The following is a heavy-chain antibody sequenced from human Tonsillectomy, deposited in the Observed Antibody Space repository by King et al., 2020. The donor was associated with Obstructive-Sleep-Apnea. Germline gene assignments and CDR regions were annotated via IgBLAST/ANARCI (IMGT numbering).Heavy chain of an antibody. V-gene: IGHV3-15*05. CDR3: TALTQLRGVVFGDF. D-gene: IGHD3-10*01. CDR1: GFTISDAW. Sequence: VQLVESGGGLVEPGGSLRLSCAGSGFTISDAWMTWVRQVPGKGLEWVGHIKSKSDGGTTDTAAPVKGRFSISRDDSSSTFFLQMNSLKTEDTAVYYCTALTQLRGVVFGDFWGQGTLVTVSS. CDR2: IKSKSDGGTT. J-gene: IGHJ4*02.